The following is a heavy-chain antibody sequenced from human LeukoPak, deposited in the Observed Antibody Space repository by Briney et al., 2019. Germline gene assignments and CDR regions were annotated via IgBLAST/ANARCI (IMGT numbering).Heavy chain of an antibody. Sequence: SVKVSCKASGGTFSSYAISWVRQAPGQGLEWMGGIIPIFGTASYAQKFQGRVTITTDESTSTAYMELSSLRSEDTAVYYCAREVRSSGYRGFDYWGQGTLVTVSS. J-gene: IGHJ4*02. CDR1: GGTFSSYA. V-gene: IGHV1-69*05. CDR3: AREVRSSGYRGFDY. D-gene: IGHD3-22*01. CDR2: IIPIFGTA.